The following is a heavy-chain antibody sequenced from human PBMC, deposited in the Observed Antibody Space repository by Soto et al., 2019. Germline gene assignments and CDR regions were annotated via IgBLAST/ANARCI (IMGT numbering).Heavy chain of an antibody. CDR2: IYYSGST. D-gene: IGHD3-9*01. Sequence: SETLSLTCTVSGGSISSGDDYWNWIRQNPRKGLEWIGYIYYSGSTYYNPSLKSRVTISVDTSKNQFSLKLSSVTAADTAVYYCARLPMKYYDILTGYYWGDYFDYWGQGTLVTVSS. V-gene: IGHV4-39*01. J-gene: IGHJ4*02. CDR1: GGSISSGDDY. CDR3: ARLPMKYYDILTGYYWGDYFDY.